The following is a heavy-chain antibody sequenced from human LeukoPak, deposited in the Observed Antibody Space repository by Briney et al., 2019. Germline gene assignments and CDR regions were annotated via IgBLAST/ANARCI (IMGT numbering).Heavy chain of an antibody. D-gene: IGHD2-2*01. V-gene: IGHV3-48*03. J-gene: IGHJ4*02. CDR3: ARKYCSTTSCLFDN. Sequence: GGSLRLSCTASGFTFSSYEMNWVRQAPGKGLQWVSDISSSGTTIYYADSVKGRFTISRDNAKNSLYLQMNSLRAEDTAVYYCARKYCSTTSCLFDNWGQGTLVTVSS. CDR1: GFTFSSYE. CDR2: ISSSGTTI.